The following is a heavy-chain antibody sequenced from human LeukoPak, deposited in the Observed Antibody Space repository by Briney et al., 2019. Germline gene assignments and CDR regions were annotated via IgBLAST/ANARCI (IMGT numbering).Heavy chain of an antibody. V-gene: IGHV1-69*05. Sequence: SVKVSCKASGGTFSSYAISWVRQAPGQGLEWMGGIIPIFGTANYAQKFQGRVTMTRSTSISTAYMELNSLTSDDTAVYYCVRAEYSGSYSFDSWGQGTLVTVSS. CDR2: IIPIFGTA. D-gene: IGHD1-26*01. CDR3: VRAEYSGSYSFDS. CDR1: GGTFSSYA. J-gene: IGHJ4*02.